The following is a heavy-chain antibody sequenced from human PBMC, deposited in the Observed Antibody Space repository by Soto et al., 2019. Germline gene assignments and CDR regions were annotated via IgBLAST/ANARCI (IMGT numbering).Heavy chain of an antibody. CDR1: GVSISSGGYS. V-gene: IGHV4-30-2*01. CDR2: IYHSVST. CDR3: ARGPPLGF. Sequence: PSETLSLTCAVSGVSISSGGYSWSWIRQPPGKGLECIGYIYHSVSTYYNPSLKSRVTISVDRSKNQFSLKLSSVTAADTAVYYCARGPPLGFWGQGTLVTVSS. J-gene: IGHJ4*02.